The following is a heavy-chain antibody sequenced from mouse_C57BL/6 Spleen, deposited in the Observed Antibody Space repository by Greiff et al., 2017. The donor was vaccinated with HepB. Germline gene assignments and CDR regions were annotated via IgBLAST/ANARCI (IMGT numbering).Heavy chain of an antibody. CDR3: ARGDNYVRMDY. CDR1: GYSITSGYY. CDR2: ISYDGSN. Sequence: EVQLQESGPGLVKPSQSLSLTCSVTGYSITSGYYWNWIRQFPGNKLEWMGYISYDGSNNYNPSLKNRISITRDTSKNQFFLKLNSVTTEDTATYYCARGDNYVRMDYWGQGTSVTVSS. J-gene: IGHJ4*01. V-gene: IGHV3-6*01. D-gene: IGHD1-3*01.